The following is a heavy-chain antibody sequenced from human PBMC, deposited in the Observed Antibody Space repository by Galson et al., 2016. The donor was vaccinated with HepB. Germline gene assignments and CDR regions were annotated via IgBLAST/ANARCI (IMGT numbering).Heavy chain of an antibody. Sequence: TLSLTCTVSGGSISSGGYYWSWIRQYPGKGLEWIGYIYYSGSTYYNPSLKSRVIISVDTSKNQFSLKLSPVTAADTAVYYCAKASGLDVIVFPVFDQWGQGMLVTVSS. CDR3: AKASGLDVIVFPVFDQ. CDR2: IYYSGST. V-gene: IGHV4-31*03. D-gene: IGHD3/OR15-3a*01. CDR1: GGSISSGGYY. J-gene: IGHJ4*02.